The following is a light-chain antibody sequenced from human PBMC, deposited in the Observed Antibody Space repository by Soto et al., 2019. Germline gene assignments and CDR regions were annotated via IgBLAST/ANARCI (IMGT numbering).Light chain of an antibody. CDR1: QSVRSN. J-gene: IGKJ1*01. Sequence: EIVVTQSPATLSVSPGERATLSCRASQSVRSNLAWYQQKPGQAPRLLIYGASTRATGIPARFSGSGSGTDFTLTISDVQPEDFAVYYCHQRQSWPRTFGQGTKVDIK. CDR2: GAS. V-gene: IGKV3-15*01. CDR3: HQRQSWPRT.